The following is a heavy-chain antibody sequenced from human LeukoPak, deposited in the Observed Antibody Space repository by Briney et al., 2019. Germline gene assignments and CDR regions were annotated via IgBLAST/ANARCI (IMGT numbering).Heavy chain of an antibody. Sequence: PGGSLRLSCAASGFTFSSYSMNWVRQAPAKGLEWVSSISSSSSYIYYADSVKGRFTISRDNAKNSLYLQMNSLRAEDTAVYYCARLYRVAATFDPWGQGTLVTVSS. CDR1: GFTFSSYS. CDR3: ARLYRVAATFDP. CDR2: ISSSSSYI. J-gene: IGHJ5*02. V-gene: IGHV3-21*01. D-gene: IGHD2-15*01.